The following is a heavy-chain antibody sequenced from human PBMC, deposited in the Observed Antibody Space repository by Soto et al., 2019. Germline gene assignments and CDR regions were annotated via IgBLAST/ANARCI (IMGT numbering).Heavy chain of an antibody. CDR1: GGSISSRGYY. CDR2: IYYSGST. CDR3: AIATPNDYGDYGFFDS. J-gene: IGHJ4*02. D-gene: IGHD4-17*01. V-gene: IGHV4-31*03. Sequence: QVQLQESGPGLVKPSQTLSLTCTVSGGSISSRGYYWSWIRQPPGKGLDWIGYIYYSGSTYYNPSLTGRLTMSVDTSKNHFSLRLRSVTAPDTAVYYCAIATPNDYGDYGFFDSWGQGTLVTVSS.